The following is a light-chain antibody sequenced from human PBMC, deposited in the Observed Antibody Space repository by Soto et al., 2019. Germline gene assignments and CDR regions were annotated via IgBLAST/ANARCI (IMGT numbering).Light chain of an antibody. J-gene: IGKJ3*01. V-gene: IGKV1-8*01. CDR3: QQYYSYPPFT. CDR2: AAS. Sequence: AIRMTQSQSSLSASTGDRVTITCRASQDIRTYLAWYQQKPGKAPKLLIYAASTLQSGVPSRFSGSGSGTDFTLTINCLQSEDFATYYCQQYYSYPPFTFGPGTKVDIK. CDR1: QDIRTY.